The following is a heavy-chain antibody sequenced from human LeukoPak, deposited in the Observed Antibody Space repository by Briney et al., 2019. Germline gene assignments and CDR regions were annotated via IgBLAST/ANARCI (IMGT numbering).Heavy chain of an antibody. V-gene: IGHV7-4-1*02. Sequence: GASVKVSCKASGYTFTSYGISWVRQAPGQGLEWMGWINTNTGNPTYAQGFTGRFVFSLDTSVSTAYLQISSLKAEDTAVYYCARSTGGSPLEFDPWGQGTLVTVSS. CDR3: ARSTGGSPLEFDP. D-gene: IGHD2-15*01. J-gene: IGHJ5*02. CDR1: GYTFTSYG. CDR2: INTNTGNP.